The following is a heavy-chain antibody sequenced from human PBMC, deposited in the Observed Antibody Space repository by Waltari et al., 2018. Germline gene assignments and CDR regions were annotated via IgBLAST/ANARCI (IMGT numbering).Heavy chain of an antibody. D-gene: IGHD2-15*01. CDR2: MSYAGYSR. Sequence: LVESGGDVVQSGRSLRLSCASSRSAFNNDIMHLVRQATGKGLGWVSAMSYAGYSRYYAESVKGRFTISRDDSLKTVYLKLDSLRVADTAVYYCARERYTSGRAGNFDYWGQGTLVTVSS. CDR3: ARERYTSGRAGNFDY. J-gene: IGHJ4*02. CDR1: RSAFNNDI. V-gene: IGHV3-30-3*01.